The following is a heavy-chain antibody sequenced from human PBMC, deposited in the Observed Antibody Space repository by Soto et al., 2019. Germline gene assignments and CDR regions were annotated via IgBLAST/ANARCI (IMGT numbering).Heavy chain of an antibody. V-gene: IGHV1-3*01. J-gene: IGHJ4*02. D-gene: IGHD2-15*01. CDR1: GNTFTSSA. CDR3: ARDLGGWPDY. CDR2: INAGNGNT. Sequence: ASVRFSARASGNTFTSSAMHWVRQAPGQRLEWMGWINAGNGNTKYSQKFQGRVTITRDTSASTAYMELSSLRSEDTAVYYCARDLGGWPDYWGQGTLVTVSS.